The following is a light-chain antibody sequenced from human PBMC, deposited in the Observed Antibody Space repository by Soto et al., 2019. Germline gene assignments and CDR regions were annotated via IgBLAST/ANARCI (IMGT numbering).Light chain of an antibody. CDR2: EVS. CDR3: SSYAGSNIFVV. CDR1: SGDVGGYNY. V-gene: IGLV2-8*01. J-gene: IGLJ3*02. Sequence: QSVLTRPPSASGSPGQSVTISCTGTSGDVGGYNYVSWYQHRPGKAPKLMISEVSKRPSRVPDRFSGSKSGNTASLTVSGLQAEDEADYYCSSYAGSNIFVVFGGGTKLTVL.